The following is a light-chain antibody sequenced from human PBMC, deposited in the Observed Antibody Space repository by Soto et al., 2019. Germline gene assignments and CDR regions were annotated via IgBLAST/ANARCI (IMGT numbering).Light chain of an antibody. V-gene: IGKV3D-15*01. CDR1: QSVSSY. Sequence: EIVLTQSPGTLSVSPGARATLSCRASQSVSSYLAWSTTKPGQATRLLIYGASNRDTGIPDRVSGSGSGTEVTLTISSLQPDDLATYDCQHYNSYSEAFGQGTKVDI. J-gene: IGKJ1*01. CDR3: QHYNSYSEA. CDR2: GAS.